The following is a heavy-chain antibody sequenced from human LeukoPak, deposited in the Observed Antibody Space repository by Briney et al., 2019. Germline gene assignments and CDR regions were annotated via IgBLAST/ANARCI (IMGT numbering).Heavy chain of an antibody. CDR2: ISGSGGST. CDR3: AKDPHTAMVKFDY. V-gene: IGHV3-23*01. J-gene: IGHJ4*02. D-gene: IGHD5-18*01. Sequence: GGALLLSCAASGFTFSSYAMSWVRRAPGKGLGGVSAISGSGGSTYYADSVKGRFTISRDNSKNTLYLQMNSLRAADTAVYYCAKDPHTAMVKFDYWGQGTLVTVSS. CDR1: GFTFSSYA.